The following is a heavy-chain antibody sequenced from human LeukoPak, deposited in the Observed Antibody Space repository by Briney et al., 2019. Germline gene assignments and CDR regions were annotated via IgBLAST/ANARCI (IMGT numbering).Heavy chain of an antibody. CDR1: GFTFSSYW. J-gene: IGHJ4*02. Sequence: GGSLRLSCAASGFTFSSYWMSWVRQAPGKGLEWISYIGSSGSLIYYADSVKGRFTVSRDNAKNSVYLQMNSLRAEDTAVYYCARDPLWFGELQYYFDYWGQGTLVTVSS. D-gene: IGHD3-10*01. V-gene: IGHV3-48*04. CDR2: IGSSGSLI. CDR3: ARDPLWFGELQYYFDY.